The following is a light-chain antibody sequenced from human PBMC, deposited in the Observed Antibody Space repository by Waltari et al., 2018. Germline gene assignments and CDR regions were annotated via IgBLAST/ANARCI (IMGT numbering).Light chain of an antibody. Sequence: EIVMTQSPATLSVSPGERATLSCRASESISISVAWYQQKPGQAARLLIFRASTRATGSPARFSGSGSGTEFTLTISSLQSEDFAVYYCQQYNDWPLTFGGGTKVEIK. CDR2: RAS. CDR3: QQYNDWPLT. V-gene: IGKV3-15*01. J-gene: IGKJ4*01. CDR1: ESISIS.